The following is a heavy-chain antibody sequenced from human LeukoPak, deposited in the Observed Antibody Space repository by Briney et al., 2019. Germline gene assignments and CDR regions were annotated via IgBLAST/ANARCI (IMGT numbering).Heavy chain of an antibody. J-gene: IGHJ4*02. Sequence: SVNVSCKASGGTFSSYAISWVRQAPGQGLEWMGGIIPIFGTANYAQKFQGRVTITADESTSTAYMELSSLRSEDTAVYYCARDRNGFPGYYFDYWGQGTLVTVSS. V-gene: IGHV1-69*01. CDR2: IIPIFGTA. D-gene: IGHD4-11*01. CDR3: ARDRNGFPGYYFDY. CDR1: GGTFSSYA.